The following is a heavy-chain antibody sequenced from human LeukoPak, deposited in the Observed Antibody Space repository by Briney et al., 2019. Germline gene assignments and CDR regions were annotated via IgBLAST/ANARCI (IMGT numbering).Heavy chain of an antibody. Sequence: SETLSLTCTVSGGSISSYNWGWIRQPPGKGLELIGSIHYTGSTYYNPSLKSRVTISVDTSNNQFSLKLTSVTAADTAVYYCARTGGSFYFYYYMDVWGKGTTVTVSS. J-gene: IGHJ6*03. CDR3: ARTGGSFYFYYYMDV. V-gene: IGHV4-39*07. CDR2: IHYTGST. CDR1: GGSISSYN. D-gene: IGHD1-26*01.